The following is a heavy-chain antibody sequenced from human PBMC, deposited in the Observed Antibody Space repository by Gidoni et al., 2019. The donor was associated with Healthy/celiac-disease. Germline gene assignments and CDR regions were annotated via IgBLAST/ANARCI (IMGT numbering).Heavy chain of an antibody. Sequence: QVQLQESGPGLVKPSQTLSLTCTFSGGSLSSGGYYWRWIRQHPGKGLEWIGYIYYSGSTYYNPSLKSRVTISVDTSKNQFSLKLSSVTAADTAVYYCARDRTIRPGGMDVWGQGTTVTVSS. CDR1: GGSLSSGGYY. V-gene: IGHV4-31*03. D-gene: IGHD2-8*01. CDR2: IYYSGST. J-gene: IGHJ6*02. CDR3: ARDRTIRPGGMDV.